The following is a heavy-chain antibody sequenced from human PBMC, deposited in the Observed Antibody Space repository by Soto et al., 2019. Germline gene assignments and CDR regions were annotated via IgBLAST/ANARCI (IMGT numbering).Heavy chain of an antibody. J-gene: IGHJ6*03. Sequence: EVQLLESGGGLVRPGESLRLSCAASGFSFSTYAMSWVRQTPGKGLEWVSGISTSGGNTYYADSVKGRFTVSRDNSKNTLYLQMNSLRAEDTAVYYCVNKGCSSINCESGKYYYYMDVWGKGTTVTVSS. CDR2: ISTSGGNT. V-gene: IGHV3-23*01. CDR3: VNKGCSSINCESGKYYYYMDV. D-gene: IGHD2-2*01. CDR1: GFSFSTYA.